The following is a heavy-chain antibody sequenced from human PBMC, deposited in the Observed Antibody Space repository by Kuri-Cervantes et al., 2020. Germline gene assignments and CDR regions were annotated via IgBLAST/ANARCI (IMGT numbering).Heavy chain of an antibody. D-gene: IGHD3-10*01. V-gene: IGHV1-18*01. CDR3: ARASTRYYGSGSYYIGY. CDR2: ITPFNGNT. J-gene: IGHJ4*02. CDR1: GYTFTSYG. Sequence: ASVKVSCKASGYTFTSYGISWVRQAPGQGLEWMGWITPFNGNTNYAQKFQDRVTITRDRSMSTAYMELSSLRSEDTAVYYCARASTRYYGSGSYYIGYWGQGTLVTVSS.